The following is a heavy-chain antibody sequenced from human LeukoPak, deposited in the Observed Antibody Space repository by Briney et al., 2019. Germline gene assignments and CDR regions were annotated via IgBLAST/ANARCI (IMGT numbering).Heavy chain of an antibody. CDR2: IYYSGST. CDR3: ASGGSSLSNWFDP. Sequence: SETLSLTCAVYGGSFSGYYWSWIRQPPGKGLEWIGYIYYSGSTNYNPSLKSRVTISVDTSKNQFSLKLSSVTAADTAVYYCASGGSSLSNWFDPWGQGTLVTVSS. J-gene: IGHJ5*02. CDR1: GGSFSGYY. D-gene: IGHD6-13*01. V-gene: IGHV4-59*08.